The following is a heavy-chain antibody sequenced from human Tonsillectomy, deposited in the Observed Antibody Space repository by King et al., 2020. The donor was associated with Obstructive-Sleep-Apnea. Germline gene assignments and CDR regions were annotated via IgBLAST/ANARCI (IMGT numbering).Heavy chain of an antibody. J-gene: IGHJ5*02. D-gene: IGHD5-12*01. CDR3: ASFSGYDSYWFDP. V-gene: IGHV4-34*01. Sequence: VQLQQWGAGLLKPSETLSLTCAVYGGSFSGYYWSWIRQPPGKGLEWIGEINHSGSTNYNPSLKSRITISVDTSKNQFSLKLSSVTAADTAVYYCASFSGYDSYWFDPWGQGTLVTVSS. CDR1: GGSFSGYY. CDR2: INHSGST.